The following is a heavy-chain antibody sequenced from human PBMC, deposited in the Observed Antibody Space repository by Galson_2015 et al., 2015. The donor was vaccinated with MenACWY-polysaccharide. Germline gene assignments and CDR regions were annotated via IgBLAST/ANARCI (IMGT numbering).Heavy chain of an antibody. D-gene: IGHD6-19*01. Sequence: SLRLSCAASGFTVSSNYMSWVRQAPGKGLECVSVIYSGGSTFYADSVKGRFTISRDNSKNTLYLQMKRLRAEDTAVYYCARDGGGAKTGGWQGAVDYWGQGTLVTVSS. J-gene: IGHJ4*02. CDR2: IYSGGST. CDR1: GFTVSSNY. V-gene: IGHV3-66*02. CDR3: ARDGGGAKTGGWQGAVDY.